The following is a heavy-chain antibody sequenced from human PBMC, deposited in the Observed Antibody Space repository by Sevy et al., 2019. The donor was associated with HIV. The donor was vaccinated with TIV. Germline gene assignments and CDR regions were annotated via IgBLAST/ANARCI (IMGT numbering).Heavy chain of an antibody. D-gene: IGHD7-27*01. CDR1: GFTLKSHT. V-gene: IGHV3-30*04. CDR2: ISADAKKQ. Sequence: GGSLRLSCTVSGFTLKSHTMYWVRQAPGKGLECVAFISADAKKQNYADSVKGRFTISRDNFKNTLYLQVNSLRAEDTAIYYCARDLTERYTIDYWGQGILVTVSS. CDR3: ARDLTERYTIDY. J-gene: IGHJ4*02.